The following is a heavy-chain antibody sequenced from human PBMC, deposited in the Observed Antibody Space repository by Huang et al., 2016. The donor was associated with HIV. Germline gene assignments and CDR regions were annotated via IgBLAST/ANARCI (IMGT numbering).Heavy chain of an antibody. CDR1: GFTFSSYW. V-gene: IGHV3-74*01. CDR2: IKSGVSST. Sequence: EVQLVESGGGLVQPGGYLRLSCAASGFTFSSYWMHWVRQAPGKGLVCVSRIKSGVSSTSYAHSVQGRFTISRDNAKNTLYLQMNSLRAEDTSVYYCAIYCSSTSCYQYGMDVWGQGTTVTVSS. CDR3: AIYCSSTSCYQYGMDV. J-gene: IGHJ6*02. D-gene: IGHD2-2*01.